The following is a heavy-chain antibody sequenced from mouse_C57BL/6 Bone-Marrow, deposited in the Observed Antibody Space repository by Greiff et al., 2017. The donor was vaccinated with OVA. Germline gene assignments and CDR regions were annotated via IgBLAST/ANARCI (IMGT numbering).Heavy chain of an antibody. CDR1: GYAFSSYW. CDR2: IYPGDGDT. V-gene: IGHV1-80*01. CDR3: AREAKLTGSSWFAY. J-gene: IGHJ3*01. Sequence: QVQLQQSGAELVKPGASVKISCKASGYAFSSYWMNWVKQRPGKGLEWIGQIYPGDGDTNYNGKFKGKATLTADKSSSTAYMQLSSLTSEDSAVYFCAREAKLTGSSWFAYWGQGTLVTVSA. D-gene: IGHD4-1*01.